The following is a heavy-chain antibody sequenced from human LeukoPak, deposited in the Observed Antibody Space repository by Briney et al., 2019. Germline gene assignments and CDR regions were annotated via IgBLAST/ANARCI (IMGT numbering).Heavy chain of an antibody. CDR3: ARVGYGGTWYVDY. CDR2: VNSDGSST. Sequence: GGSLRLSCAASGFTFSSYWMHWVRQAPGKGLVWVSRVNSDGSSTSYADSVKGRFTISRDSAKNTLYLQMNSLRAEDTAVYYCARVGYGGTWYVDYWGQGTLVTVSS. D-gene: IGHD6-13*01. V-gene: IGHV3-74*01. CDR1: GFTFSSYW. J-gene: IGHJ4*02.